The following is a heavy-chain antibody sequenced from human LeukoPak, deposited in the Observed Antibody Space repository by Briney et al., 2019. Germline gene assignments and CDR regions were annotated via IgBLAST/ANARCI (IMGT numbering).Heavy chain of an antibody. CDR1: GFTFSSYT. CDR2: ISSSSIYI. J-gene: IGHJ3*02. CDR3: ARGFIVGATHAFDI. V-gene: IGHV3-21*01. D-gene: IGHD1-26*01. Sequence: GGSLRLSCAASGFTFSSYTMNWVRQAPGKGLEWVSSISSSSIYIYYTDSVKSRFTISRDNAKNSLYLQMNSLRAEDTAVYYCARGFIVGATHAFDIWGQGTMVTVSS.